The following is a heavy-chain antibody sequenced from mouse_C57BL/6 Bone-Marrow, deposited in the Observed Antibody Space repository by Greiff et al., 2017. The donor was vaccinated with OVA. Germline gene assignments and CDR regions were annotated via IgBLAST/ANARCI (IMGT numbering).Heavy chain of an antibody. V-gene: IGHV1-4*01. Sequence: VQGVESGAELARPGASVKMSCKASGYTFTSYTMHWVKQRPGQGLEWIGYINPSSGYTKYNQKFKDKATLTADKSSSTAYMQLSSLTSEDSAVYYCARSGDYDWFAYWGQGTLVTVSA. J-gene: IGHJ3*01. CDR2: INPSSGYT. CDR1: GYTFTSYT. D-gene: IGHD2-4*01. CDR3: ARSGDYDWFAY.